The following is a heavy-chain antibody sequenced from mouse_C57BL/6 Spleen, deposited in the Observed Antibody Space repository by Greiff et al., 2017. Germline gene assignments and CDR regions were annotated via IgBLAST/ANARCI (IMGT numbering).Heavy chain of an antibody. D-gene: IGHD1-1*01. Sequence: QVQLQQPGAELVKPGASVKLSCKASGYTFTSYWMHWVKQRPGQGLEWIGTIHPNSGSINYNEKFKSKATLTVDKSSSTAYMQLSSLTSEDSAVYYCASYYYGSSSYYFDYWGQGTTLTVSS. V-gene: IGHV1-64*01. CDR1: GYTFTSYW. CDR2: IHPNSGSI. CDR3: ASYYYGSSSYYFDY. J-gene: IGHJ2*01.